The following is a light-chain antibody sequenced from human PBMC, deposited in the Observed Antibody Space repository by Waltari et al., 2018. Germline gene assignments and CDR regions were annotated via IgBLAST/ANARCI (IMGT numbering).Light chain of an antibody. CDR1: QSVGRT. V-gene: IGKV3-20*01. CDR2: GAS. Sequence: EIVLTQSPGTLSLSPGERATLSCRASQSVGRTLAWYQQKPGQAPRLLMYGASGRATGTPDRFRGSGSGTDFSLTISRLEPEDFAVYYCQHYVRLPATFGQGTKVEIK. CDR3: QHYVRLPAT. J-gene: IGKJ1*01.